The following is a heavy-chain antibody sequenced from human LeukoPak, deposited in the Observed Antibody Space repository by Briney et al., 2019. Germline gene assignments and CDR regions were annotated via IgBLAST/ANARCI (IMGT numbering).Heavy chain of an antibody. V-gene: IGHV3-21*01. CDR3: ARAPPLYYDILTAQNDY. CDR2: ITSGGSYI. D-gene: IGHD3-9*01. J-gene: IGHJ4*02. CDR1: GFTFSNYN. Sequence: GGSLRLSCAASGFTFSNYNMNWVRQAPGKVLEWVSSITSGGSYIFYADSVKGRFTISRDNSKNTLYLQMNSLRAEDTAVYYCARAPPLYYDILTAQNDYWGQGTLVTVSS.